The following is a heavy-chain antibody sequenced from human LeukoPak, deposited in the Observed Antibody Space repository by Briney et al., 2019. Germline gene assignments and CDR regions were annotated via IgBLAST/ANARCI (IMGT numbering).Heavy chain of an antibody. CDR3: ARVPGVY. CDR1: GGSFSGYY. CDR2: INHSGST. Sequence: PSETLSLTCAVYGGSFSGYYWSWIRQPPGKGLEWIGEINHSGSTNYNPSLKSRVTISVDTSKNQFSLKLSSVTDADTAVYYCARVPGVYWGQGTLVTVSS. J-gene: IGHJ4*02. V-gene: IGHV4-34*01. D-gene: IGHD7-27*01.